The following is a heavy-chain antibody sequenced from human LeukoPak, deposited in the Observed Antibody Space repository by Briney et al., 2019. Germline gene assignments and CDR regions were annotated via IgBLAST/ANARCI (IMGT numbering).Heavy chain of an antibody. D-gene: IGHD3-10*01. CDR1: GFTFSSYS. CDR3: ARASPMGGFDY. CDR2: ISSSSSTI. V-gene: IGHV3-48*01. J-gene: IGHJ4*02. Sequence: GGALRLSCAASGFTFSSYSMNWVRQAPGKGLEWVSYISSSSSTIYYADSVKGRFTISRDNAKNSLYLQMNSLRAEDTAVYCCARASPMGGFDYWGQGTLVTVSS.